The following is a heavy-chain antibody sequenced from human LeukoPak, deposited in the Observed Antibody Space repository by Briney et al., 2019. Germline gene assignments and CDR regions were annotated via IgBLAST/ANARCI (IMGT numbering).Heavy chain of an antibody. D-gene: IGHD6-19*01. CDR2: IYKSGNT. CDR3: ARETIAVALSADY. CDR1: GVSVANGNYY. V-gene: IGHV4-61*02. J-gene: IGHJ4*02. Sequence: PSQTLSLTCNVSGVSVANGNYYWGWLRQPAGKGLEWIGRIYKSGNTYSSPSLKSRVTMSIHPSSNQFSLTLRSVTAADTAIYYCARETIAVALSADYWGQGALVTVSS.